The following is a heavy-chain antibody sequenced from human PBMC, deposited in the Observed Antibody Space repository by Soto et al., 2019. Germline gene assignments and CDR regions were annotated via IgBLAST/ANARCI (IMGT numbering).Heavy chain of an antibody. V-gene: IGHV4-39*01. D-gene: IGHD3-3*01. CDR3: ARQTPPKLRFLEWLPGPGNWFDP. Sequence: SEILSLTCTVSGGSISSSSYYWGWIRQPPGKGLEWIGSIYYSGSTYYNPSLKSRVTISVDTSKNQFPLKPSSVTAADTAVYYCARQTPPKLRFLEWLPGPGNWFDPWGQGTLVTVSS. CDR2: IYYSGST. J-gene: IGHJ5*01. CDR1: GGSISSSSYY.